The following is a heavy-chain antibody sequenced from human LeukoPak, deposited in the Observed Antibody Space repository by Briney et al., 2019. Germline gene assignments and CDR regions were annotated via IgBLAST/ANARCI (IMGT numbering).Heavy chain of an antibody. D-gene: IGHD3-3*01. CDR3: ARDISGSYEAFDI. J-gene: IGHJ3*02. CDR1: GYTFTSYG. V-gene: IGHV1-69*13. Sequence: SVKVSCKASGYTFTSYGISWVRQAPGQGLEWMGGIIPIFGTANYAQKFQGRVTITADESTSTAYMELSSLRSEDTAVYYCARDISGSYEAFDIWGQGTMVTVSS. CDR2: IIPIFGTA.